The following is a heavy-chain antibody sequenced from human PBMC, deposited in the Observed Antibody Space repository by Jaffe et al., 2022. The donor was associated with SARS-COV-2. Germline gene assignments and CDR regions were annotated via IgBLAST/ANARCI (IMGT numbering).Heavy chain of an antibody. J-gene: IGHJ6*02. Sequence: QVQLVQSGAEVKKPGASVKVSCKASGYTFTSYAMHWVRQAPGQRLEWMGWINAGNGNTKYSQRFQGRVTITRDISASIAYMELSSLRSEDTAVYYCARARSGYYYHYAMDVWGQGTTVTVSS. CDR3: ARARSGYYYHYAMDV. D-gene: IGHD2-15*01. CDR2: INAGNGNT. V-gene: IGHV1-3*01. CDR1: GYTFTSYA.